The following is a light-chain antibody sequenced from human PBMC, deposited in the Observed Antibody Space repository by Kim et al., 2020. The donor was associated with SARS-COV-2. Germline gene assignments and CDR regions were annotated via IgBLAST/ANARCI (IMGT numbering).Light chain of an antibody. Sequence: DIQMTQSPSSLSASVGDRVTITCRASQDISNYLAWFQLKPGKAPKLLIYAASALQPGVPSRFSGSGSGTDFTLTVTSLQPEDVATYYCQKCDTAPSTFGQGTKVDLK. CDR1: QDISNY. CDR2: AAS. J-gene: IGKJ1*01. V-gene: IGKV1-27*01. CDR3: QKCDTAPST.